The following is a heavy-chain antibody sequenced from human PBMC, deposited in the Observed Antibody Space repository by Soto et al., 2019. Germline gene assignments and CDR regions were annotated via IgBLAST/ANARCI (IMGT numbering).Heavy chain of an antibody. J-gene: IGHJ6*02. CDR1: GITFSAYA. Sequence: QEQLVESGGGVVQPGRSLRLSCVASGITFSAYAMHWVRQAPGKGLEWVAVIWYDGSKTYYADSVKGRFTISRDNSRSALYLQLDSLRAEDTAMYFCGRDGERGDNPEDGYHFYGMDGWGQGATVTVSS. CDR3: GRDGERGDNPEDGYHFYGMDG. V-gene: IGHV3-33*01. CDR2: IWYDGSKT. D-gene: IGHD5-12*01.